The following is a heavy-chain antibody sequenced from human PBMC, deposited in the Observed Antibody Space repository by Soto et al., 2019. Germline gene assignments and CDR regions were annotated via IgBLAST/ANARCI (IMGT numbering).Heavy chain of an antibody. J-gene: IGHJ4*02. CDR3: ARGVRGVLDY. CDR1: GFTFNNYG. Sequence: PGGSLRLSCAASGFTFNNYGMHWVRQAPGKGLEWVAVIWYDGSNKYYADSVKGRFTISRDNSKNTLYLQMNSLRAEDTAVYYCARGVRGVLDYWGQGTLVTGSS. V-gene: IGHV3-33*08. CDR2: IWYDGSNK. D-gene: IGHD3-10*01.